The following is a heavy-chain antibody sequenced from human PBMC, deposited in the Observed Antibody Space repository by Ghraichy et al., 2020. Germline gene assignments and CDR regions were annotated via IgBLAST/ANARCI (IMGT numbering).Heavy chain of an antibody. CDR1: GYTFTSYG. Sequence: AAVKVSCKASGYTFTSYGISWVRQAPGQGLEWMGWISAYNGNTNYAQKLQGRVTMTTDTSTSTAYMELRSLRSDDTAVYYCARDLSRRYSGSVYFDYWGQGTLVTGSS. CDR2: ISAYNGNT. V-gene: IGHV1-18*01. CDR3: ARDLSRRYSGSVYFDY. D-gene: IGHD1-26*01. J-gene: IGHJ4*02.